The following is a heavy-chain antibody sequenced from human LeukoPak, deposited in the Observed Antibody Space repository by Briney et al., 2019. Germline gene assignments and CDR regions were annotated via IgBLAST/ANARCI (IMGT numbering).Heavy chain of an antibody. Sequence: PGGSLRLSCAASGFTFSDNYMSWIRQAPGKGLEWVSYISSSGSTIYYADSVKGRFTISRDNAKNSLYLQMNSLRAEDTAVYYCARDDFLAYCSSTSCPQYMDVWGKGTTVTVSS. J-gene: IGHJ6*03. CDR2: ISSSGSTI. CDR3: ARDDFLAYCSSTSCPQYMDV. V-gene: IGHV3-11*01. CDR1: GFTFSDNY. D-gene: IGHD2-2*01.